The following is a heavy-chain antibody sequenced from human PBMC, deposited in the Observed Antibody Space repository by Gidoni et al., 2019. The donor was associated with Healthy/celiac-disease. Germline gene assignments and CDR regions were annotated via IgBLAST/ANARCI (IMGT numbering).Heavy chain of an antibody. V-gene: IGHV4-59*01. CDR2: IYYSGST. D-gene: IGHD3-22*01. CDR3: ARLRADSSGYLDY. CDR1: GGSISSYY. Sequence: QVQLQESGPGLVKPSETLSLTCTVSGGSISSYYWSWIRQPPGKGLEWIGYIYYSGSTNYNPSLKSRVTISVDTSKNQFSLKLSSVTAADTAVYYCARLRADSSGYLDYWGQGTLVTVSS. J-gene: IGHJ4*02.